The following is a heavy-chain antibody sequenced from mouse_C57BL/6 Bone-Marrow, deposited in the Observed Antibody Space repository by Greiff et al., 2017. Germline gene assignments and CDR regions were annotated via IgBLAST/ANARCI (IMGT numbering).Heavy chain of an antibody. Sequence: EVKLKQSGAELVRPGASVKLSCTASGFNLKDDYMHWVKQRPEQGLEWIGWIDPENGDTEYASKFQGKATISADTSSNTAYLQLSSLTSEDTAVYYCTIYYYGSWFAYWGQGTLVTVSA. CDR2: IDPENGDT. CDR1: GFNLKDDY. CDR3: TIYYYGSWFAY. J-gene: IGHJ3*01. D-gene: IGHD1-1*01. V-gene: IGHV14-4*01.